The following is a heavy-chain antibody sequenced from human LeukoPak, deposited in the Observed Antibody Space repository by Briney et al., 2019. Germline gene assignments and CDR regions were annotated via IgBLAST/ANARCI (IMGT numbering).Heavy chain of an antibody. V-gene: IGHV3-48*03. J-gene: IGHJ3*01. Sequence: PGGSLRLSCAASGFTFSSYEMNWVRQAPGKGLEWVSYISSSGSTIYYAESVKGRFTISRDNAQNSLYLQMNSLRAEDTAVYYCARVPGGGTAANWGPGTMVTVSS. CDR3: ARVPGGGTAAN. D-gene: IGHD1-7*01. CDR1: GFTFSSYE. CDR2: ISSSGSTI.